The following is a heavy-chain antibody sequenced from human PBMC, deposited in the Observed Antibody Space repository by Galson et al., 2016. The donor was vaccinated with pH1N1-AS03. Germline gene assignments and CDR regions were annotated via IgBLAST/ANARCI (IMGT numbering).Heavy chain of an antibody. J-gene: IGHJ6*02. CDR3: SGEVPSGAREVQGLQNYGMDC. Sequence: SVKVSCKASGGIFSNYAISWVRQAPGQGLEWMGGIIPMLGTANYAQKFQGRVTITADESTRTAYMELSSLTSEDTAVYYCSGEVPSGAREVQGLQNYGMDCWGQWTTDTVS. CDR1: GGIFSNYA. V-gene: IGHV1-69*13. D-gene: IGHD4/OR15-4a*01. CDR2: IIPMLGTA.